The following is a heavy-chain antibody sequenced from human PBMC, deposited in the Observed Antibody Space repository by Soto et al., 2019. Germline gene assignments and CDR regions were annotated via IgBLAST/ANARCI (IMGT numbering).Heavy chain of an antibody. CDR2: SSHSGTV. D-gene: IGHD3-16*01. Sequence: QVQLQESGPGLVKPSETVSLTCDVSRVSITSSNWWTWVRQPPGKGLGWIGKSSHSGTVNYNATLRSRVTISVDRHKHQWSLKLNSVTAADTTVYYRARDYDGFDYWGQGILDTVSS. J-gene: IGHJ4*02. V-gene: IGHV4-4*02. CDR3: ARDYDGFDY. CDR1: RVSITSSNW.